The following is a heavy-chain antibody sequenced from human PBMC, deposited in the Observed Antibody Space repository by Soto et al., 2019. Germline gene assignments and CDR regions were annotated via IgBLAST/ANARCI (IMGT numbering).Heavy chain of an antibody. D-gene: IGHD6-19*01. Sequence: GGSLRLSCAASGFTFSSYAMSWVRQAPGKGLEWVSAISGSGGSTYYADSVKSRFTISRDNSKNTLYLQMNSLRAEDTAVYYCAKAGKQWPKYYFDYWGQGTLLTVSS. CDR3: AKAGKQWPKYYFDY. CDR2: ISGSGGST. V-gene: IGHV3-23*01. CDR1: GFTFSSYA. J-gene: IGHJ4*02.